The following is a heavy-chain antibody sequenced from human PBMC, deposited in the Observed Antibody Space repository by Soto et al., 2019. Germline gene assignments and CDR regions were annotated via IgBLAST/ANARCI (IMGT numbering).Heavy chain of an antibody. CDR1: GYTFTSYD. CDR2: MNPNSGNT. Sequence: QVQLVQSGAEVKKPGASVKVSCKASGYTFTSYDINWVRQATGQGLEWMGWMNPNSGNTGYAQKSQGRVTMTRNTSISTAYMELSSLRSEDTAVYYCARGFHWNTGSYYGMDVWGQGTTVTVSS. CDR3: ARGFHWNTGSYYGMDV. D-gene: IGHD1-1*01. J-gene: IGHJ6*02. V-gene: IGHV1-8*01.